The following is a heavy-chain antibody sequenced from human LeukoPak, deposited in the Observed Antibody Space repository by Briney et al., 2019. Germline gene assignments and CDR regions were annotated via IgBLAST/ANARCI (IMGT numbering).Heavy chain of an antibody. CDR3: ASTYYGSDREVLNFYGMDV. CDR2: IIPILGIA. CDR1: GGTFSSYA. J-gene: IGHJ6*02. V-gene: IGHV1-69*04. D-gene: IGHD3-10*01. Sequence: ASAKVSCKASGGTFSSYAISWVRQAPGQGLEWMGRIIPILGIANYAQKFQGRVTITADKSTSTAYMELSSLRSEDTAVYYCASTYYGSDREVLNFYGMDVWGQGTTVTVSS.